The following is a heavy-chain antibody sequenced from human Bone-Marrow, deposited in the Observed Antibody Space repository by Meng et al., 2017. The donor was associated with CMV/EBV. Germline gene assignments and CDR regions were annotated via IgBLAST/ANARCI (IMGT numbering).Heavy chain of an antibody. CDR3: ARFGVVVPAAPRGNYYYGMDV. V-gene: IGHV1-69*02. CDR2: IIPILGIA. Sequence: SVKVSCKASGGTFSSYTISWVRQAPGQGLEWMGRIIPILGIANYAQKFQGRVTITADKSTSTAYMELSSLRSEDTAVYYCARFGVVVPAAPRGNYYYGMDVWGQGTTVTVSS. J-gene: IGHJ6*01. CDR1: GGTFSSYT. D-gene: IGHD2-2*01.